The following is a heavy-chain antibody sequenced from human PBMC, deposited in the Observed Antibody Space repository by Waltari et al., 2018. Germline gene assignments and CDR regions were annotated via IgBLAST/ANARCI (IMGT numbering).Heavy chain of an antibody. Sequence: QVQLVQSGAEVKKPGSSVEVSCKASGGTFSSYAISWVRQAPGQGLEWMGGIISIVGKAKYAQKFQGRVTVTAEKSTRRACMGLGSLRSEDTAVYYCARDAFYDFWSGYYTGIPYGMDVWGQGTTVTVSS. V-gene: IGHV1-69*06. CDR3: ARDAFYDFWSGYYTGIPYGMDV. CDR2: IISIVGKA. CDR1: GGTFSSYA. D-gene: IGHD3-3*01. J-gene: IGHJ6*02.